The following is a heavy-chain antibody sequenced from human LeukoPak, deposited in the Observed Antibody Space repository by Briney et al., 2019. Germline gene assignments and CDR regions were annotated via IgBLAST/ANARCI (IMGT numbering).Heavy chain of an antibody. D-gene: IGHD5-18*01. CDR3: ARATTAMEPFDY. Sequence: GRSLRLSCAASGFTFSSYAMSWVRQAPGKGLEWVSSISSSSSYIYYADSVKGRFTISRDNAKNSLYRQMNSLRAEDTAVYYCARATTAMEPFDYWGQGTLVTVSS. CDR1: GFTFSSYA. J-gene: IGHJ4*02. CDR2: ISSSSSYI. V-gene: IGHV3-21*01.